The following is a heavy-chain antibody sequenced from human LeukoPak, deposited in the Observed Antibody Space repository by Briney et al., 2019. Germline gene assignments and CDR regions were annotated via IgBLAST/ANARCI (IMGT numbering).Heavy chain of an antibody. V-gene: IGHV1-2*02. J-gene: IGHJ5*02. D-gene: IGHD3-16*02. CDR3: ARDEKVVGGLIALNNWFDP. CDR1: GYTFTGYH. Sequence: ASEKVSCKASGYTFTGYHMHWVRQAPGQGIEWMGWINPNSGGTNYAQKFHGRVTMTRDTSNSTAYMEMSRLRSDDTAVYYCARDEKVVGGLIALNNWFDPWGQGTLVTVSS. CDR2: INPNSGGT.